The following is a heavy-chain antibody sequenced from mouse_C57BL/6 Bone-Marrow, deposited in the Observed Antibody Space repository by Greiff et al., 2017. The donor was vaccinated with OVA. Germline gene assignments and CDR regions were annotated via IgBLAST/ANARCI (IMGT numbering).Heavy chain of an antibody. J-gene: IGHJ2*01. CDR3: ARHSNYDGY. D-gene: IGHD2-5*01. CDR2: ISSGGSYT. V-gene: IGHV5-6*01. Sequence: EVKLMESGGDLVKPGGSLKLSCAASGFTFSSYGMSWVRQTPDKRLEWVATISSGGSYTYYPDSVKGRFTISRDNAKNTLYLQMSSLKSEDTAMYYCARHSNYDGYWGQGTTLTVSS. CDR1: GFTFSSYG.